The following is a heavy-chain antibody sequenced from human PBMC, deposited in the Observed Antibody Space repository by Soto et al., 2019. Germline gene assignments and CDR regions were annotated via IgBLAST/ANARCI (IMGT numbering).Heavy chain of an antibody. Sequence: GASVEGSCKASGGTFSSYAISWVRQAPGQGLEWMGGIIPIFGTANYAQKFQGRVTITADESTSTAYMELSSLRSEDTAVYYCARDESYDAFDIWGQGTMVTVSS. CDR1: GGTFSSYA. CDR2: IIPIFGTA. V-gene: IGHV1-69*13. D-gene: IGHD3-10*01. CDR3: ARDESYDAFDI. J-gene: IGHJ3*02.